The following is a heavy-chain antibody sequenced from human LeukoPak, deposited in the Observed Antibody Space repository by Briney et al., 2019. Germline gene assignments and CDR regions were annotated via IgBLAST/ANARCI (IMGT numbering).Heavy chain of an antibody. CDR1: GFTFRSYW. V-gene: IGHV3-7*01. J-gene: IGHJ3*02. CDR2: IKQEGSKK. D-gene: IGHD3-3*01. CDR3: ARDRTIFGEVIPIDI. Sequence: GGSLRLSCAASGFTFRSYWMSWVRQAPGKGLEWVANIKQEGSKKNYVDSVKGRFTISRDNAKNSLYLQMNSLRAEDTAVYYCARDRTIFGEVIPIDIWGEGTMVTVSS.